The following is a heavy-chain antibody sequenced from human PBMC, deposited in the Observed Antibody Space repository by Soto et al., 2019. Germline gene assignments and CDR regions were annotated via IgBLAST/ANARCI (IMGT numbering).Heavy chain of an antibody. CDR2: MYNTGST. D-gene: IGHD2-21*02. V-gene: IGHV4-59*01. CDR1: GGSISRYY. J-gene: IGHJ6*02. CDR3: ARDLWGYCGTDCYPLDV. Sequence: QVQLPESGPGLVKPSETLSLTCTVSGGSISRYYWSWIRQPPGKGLGWIGYMYNTGSTVYNPPFKSRVTISVDTSKNQFSLKLNSVTAADTAVYYCARDLWGYCGTDCYPLDVWGQGTTVTVSS.